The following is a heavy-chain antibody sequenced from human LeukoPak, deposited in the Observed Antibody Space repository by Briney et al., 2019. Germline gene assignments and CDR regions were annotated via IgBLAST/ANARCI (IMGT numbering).Heavy chain of an antibody. V-gene: IGHV1-8*01. Sequence: ASVKVSCKASGYTSTSPDINWVRQATGKGLEWLGWMIPRDHTGYAQKFQGRVTMTRDTSTNTAYMELSSLTSEDTAVYYCARYTTFSGFDIWGQGTMVTVS. CDR3: ARYTTFSGFDI. D-gene: IGHD1-1*01. J-gene: IGHJ3*02. CDR1: GYTSTSPD. CDR2: MIPRDHT.